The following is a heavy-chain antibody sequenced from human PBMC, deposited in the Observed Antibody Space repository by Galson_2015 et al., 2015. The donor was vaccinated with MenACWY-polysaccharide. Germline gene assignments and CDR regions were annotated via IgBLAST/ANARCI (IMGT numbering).Heavy chain of an antibody. CDR2: IGVTGDT. CDR3: ARESLGGSRTDQKNDFDY. CDR1: GFTFSDFA. D-gene: IGHD3-10*01. Sequence: SLRLSCAASGFTFSDFAMGWVRQAPGKGLEWVSTIGVTGDTYYVDSVKGRFTISRGNSQNTHYLQMNSLRAEDTALYYCARESLGGSRTDQKNDFDYWGQGTLVTVSS. J-gene: IGHJ4*02. V-gene: IGHV3-23*01.